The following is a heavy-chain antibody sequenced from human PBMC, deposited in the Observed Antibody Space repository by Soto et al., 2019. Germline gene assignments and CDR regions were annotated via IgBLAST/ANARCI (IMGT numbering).Heavy chain of an antibody. CDR3: ATGGYDSSGYYSASYYGMEV. CDR2: FDPEDGET. J-gene: IGHJ6*01. Sequence: ASVKVSCKVSGDTLTELSMHWVRQAAGKGREWMGGFDPEDGETIYAQKFQGRVTMTEDTSTDTAYMELSSLRSEDTAVYYCATGGYDSSGYYSASYYGMEVWGQGTPVTVS. D-gene: IGHD3-22*01. V-gene: IGHV1-24*01. CDR1: GDTLTELS.